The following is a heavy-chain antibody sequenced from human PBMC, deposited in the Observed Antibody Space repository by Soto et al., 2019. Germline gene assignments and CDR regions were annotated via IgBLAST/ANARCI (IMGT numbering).Heavy chain of an antibody. D-gene: IGHD6-13*01. CDR3: ARSAWTIAAHDY. CDR1: EFSLSTSVMW. CDR2: IDWDDDK. V-gene: IGHV2-70*01. J-gene: IGHJ4*02. Sequence: SGTTLVYPTQTLTLTCPFSEFSLSTSVMWVSWIRQPPGKALEWLALIDWDDDKYYSTSLKTRLTISKDTSKNQVVLTRTNMDPVDTATYYCARSAWTIAAHDYWGQGTLVTVSS.